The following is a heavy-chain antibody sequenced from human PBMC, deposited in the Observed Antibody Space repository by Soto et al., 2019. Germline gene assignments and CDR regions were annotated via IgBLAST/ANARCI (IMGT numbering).Heavy chain of an antibody. J-gene: IGHJ3*01. D-gene: IGHD4-17*01. V-gene: IGHV3-23*01. CDR1: GFTFSTYA. CDR3: ARPYGGKIGDAPDL. CDR2: ISDAAGSA. Sequence: GGSLRLSCAASGFTFSTYAMSWVRQVPGRGLEWVSTISDAAGSAYYVDSVKGRFTISRDNSKKTLYLQMNSLRAEDSAVYYCARPYGGKIGDAPDLWGQGTMVTV.